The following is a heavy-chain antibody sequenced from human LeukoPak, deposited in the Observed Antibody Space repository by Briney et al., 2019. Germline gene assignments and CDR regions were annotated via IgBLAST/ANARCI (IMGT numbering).Heavy chain of an antibody. V-gene: IGHV3-23*01. J-gene: IGHJ4*02. CDR3: AKGWGALDY. CDR1: GFTFGNYA. D-gene: IGHD1-26*01. Sequence: GGSLRLSCAASGFTFGNYAMSWVRQPPGKGLDWVSLITSGGGSTYYADSVKGRFTISRDNPTDTLSLQMNSLRVEDTAVYYCAKGWGALDYWGQGTLVTVSS. CDR2: ITSGGGST.